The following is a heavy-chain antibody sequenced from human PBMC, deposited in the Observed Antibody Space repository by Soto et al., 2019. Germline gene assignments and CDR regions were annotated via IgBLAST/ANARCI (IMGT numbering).Heavy chain of an antibody. CDR3: AKVGGSKDYYDTSGYYLYYYYAMDV. J-gene: IGHJ6*02. Sequence: EVQLLESGGGLVQPGGSLRLSCAASGFTFSSYAMTWVRQAPGKGLEWVSALSGSGVSTYYADSVKGRFTISRDNSKNTLYLQMNSLRDEDTAVYYCAKVGGSKDYYDTSGYYLYYYYAMDVWGQGTTVTVSS. D-gene: IGHD3-22*01. V-gene: IGHV3-23*01. CDR2: LSGSGVST. CDR1: GFTFSSYA.